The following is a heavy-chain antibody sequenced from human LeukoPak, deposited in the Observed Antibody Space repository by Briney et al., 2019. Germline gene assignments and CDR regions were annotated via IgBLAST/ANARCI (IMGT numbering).Heavy chain of an antibody. Sequence: SETLSLTCTVSGGSISSYYWSWIRQPPGKGLEWIGYIYYSGSTNYNPSLKSRVTISVDTSKNQFSLKLSSVTAADTAVYYCARGRKGFGVVIYDYYYMDVWGKGTTVTVSS. V-gene: IGHV4-59*01. CDR3: ARGRKGFGVVIYDYYYMDV. D-gene: IGHD3-3*01. J-gene: IGHJ6*03. CDR1: GGSISSYY. CDR2: IYYSGST.